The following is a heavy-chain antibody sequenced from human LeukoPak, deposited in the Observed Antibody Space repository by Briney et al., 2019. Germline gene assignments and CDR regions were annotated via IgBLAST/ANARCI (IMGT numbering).Heavy chain of an antibody. V-gene: IGHV3-11*01. CDR3: ARVTYYYDSSGYFDY. Sequence: PGGSLRLSCAASGFTFSDYYMSWIRQAPGTGLEWVSYISSSGSTIYYADSVKGRFTISRDNAKNSLYLQMNSLRAEDTAVYYCARVTYYYDSSGYFDYWGQGTLVTVSS. J-gene: IGHJ4*02. CDR2: ISSSGSTI. CDR1: GFTFSDYY. D-gene: IGHD3-22*01.